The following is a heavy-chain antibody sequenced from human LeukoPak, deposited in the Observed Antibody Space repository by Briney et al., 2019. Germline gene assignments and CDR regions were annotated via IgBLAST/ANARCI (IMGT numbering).Heavy chain of an antibody. CDR1: GFTFSSYG. J-gene: IGHJ5*02. D-gene: IGHD5-18*01. CDR3: ARDIGYSYGYVGHWFDP. CDR2: IWYDGSND. V-gene: IGHV3-33*01. Sequence: GGSLRLPCAASGFTFSSYGMHWVRQAPGKGLEWEAVIWYDGSNDYYADSVKGRFTISRDNSKNTLYLQMNSLRAEDTAVYYCARDIGYSYGYVGHWFDPWGQGTLVTVSS.